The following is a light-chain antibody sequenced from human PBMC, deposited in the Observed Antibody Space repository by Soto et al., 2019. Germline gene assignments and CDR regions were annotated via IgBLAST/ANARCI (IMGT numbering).Light chain of an antibody. CDR2: EAS. CDR1: QSINW. Sequence: DIQLAQSPSTLSASVGDRITITCRATQSINWLAWYQQKPGKAPKLLIFEASRLESGVPSRFSGSGSGTEFTLTISSLQPDDFGTYYCQHYDTYSPMWTFGQWTKLDVK. V-gene: IGKV1-5*03. J-gene: IGKJ1*01. CDR3: QHYDTYSPMWT.